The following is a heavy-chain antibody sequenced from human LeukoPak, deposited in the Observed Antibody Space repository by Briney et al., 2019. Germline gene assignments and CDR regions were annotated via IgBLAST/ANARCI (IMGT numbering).Heavy chain of an antibody. J-gene: IGHJ6*02. Sequence: GGSLRLSCAASGFTFRSHSMSWVRQGPGKGLECVSYISSTSGTIYYADSVKGRFTISRDNAKISLYLQMNSLREEDTAVYYCARDYYGMDVWGQGTTVTVSS. V-gene: IGHV3-48*02. CDR1: GFTFRSHS. CDR2: ISSTSGTI. CDR3: ARDYYGMDV.